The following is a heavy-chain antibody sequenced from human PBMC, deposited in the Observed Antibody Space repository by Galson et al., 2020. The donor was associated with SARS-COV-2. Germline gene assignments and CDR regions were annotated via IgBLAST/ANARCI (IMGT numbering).Heavy chain of an antibody. D-gene: IGHD6-19*01. J-gene: IGHJ5*02. CDR3: ARRFASSGWYWFDP. CDR2: IYPGDSDT. CDR1: GYSFTSYW. V-gene: IGHV5-51*01. Sequence: HGESLKISCKGSGYSFTSYWIGWVRQMPGKGLELMGIIYPGDSDTRYSPSFQGQVTISADKSISTAYLQWSSLKASDTAMYYCARRFASSGWYWFDPWGQGTLVTVSS.